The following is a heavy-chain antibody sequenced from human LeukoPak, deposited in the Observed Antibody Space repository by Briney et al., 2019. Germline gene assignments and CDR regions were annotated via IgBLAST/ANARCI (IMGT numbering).Heavy chain of an antibody. CDR1: GFNLDNYA. D-gene: IGHD3-22*01. Sequence: GGSLRLSCVASGFNLDNYAMSWVRQAPGKGLEWVAVISYDGSNKYYADSVKGRFTISRDNSKNTLYLQMNSLRAEDTAVYYCAKDSGYYAVLGGDAFDIWGQGTMVTVSS. CDR2: ISYDGSNK. CDR3: AKDSGYYAVLGGDAFDI. V-gene: IGHV3-30*18. J-gene: IGHJ3*02.